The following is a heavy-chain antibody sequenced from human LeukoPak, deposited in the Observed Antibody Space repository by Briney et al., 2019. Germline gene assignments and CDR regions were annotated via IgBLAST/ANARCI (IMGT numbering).Heavy chain of an antibody. CDR1: GFTFSSYA. V-gene: IGHV3-30*04. J-gene: IGHJ3*02. D-gene: IGHD3-10*01. Sequence: PGRSLRLSCAASGFTFSSYAMHWVRQAPGKGLEWVVVISYDGSNKYYADSVKGRFTISRDNSKNTLYLQMNSLRAEDTAVYYCANGYYYGSGSYYKEAFDIWGQGTMVTVSS. CDR2: ISYDGSNK. CDR3: ANGYYYGSGSYYKEAFDI.